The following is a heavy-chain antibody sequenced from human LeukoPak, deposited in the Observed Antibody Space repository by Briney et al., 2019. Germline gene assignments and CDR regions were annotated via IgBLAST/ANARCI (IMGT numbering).Heavy chain of an antibody. Sequence: GGSLRLSCAASGFXVSSNYMSWVRQAPGKGLEWVSVIYSGGSTYYADSVKGRFTISRHNSKNTLYLQMNSLRAEDTAVYYCARASSGSFDDAFDIWGQGTMVTVSS. CDR2: IYSGGST. V-gene: IGHV3-53*04. J-gene: IGHJ3*02. CDR3: ARASSGSFDDAFDI. CDR1: GFXVSSNY. D-gene: IGHD1-26*01.